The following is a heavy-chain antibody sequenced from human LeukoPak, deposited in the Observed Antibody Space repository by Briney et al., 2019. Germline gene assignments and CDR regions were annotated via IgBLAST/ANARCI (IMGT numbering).Heavy chain of an antibody. CDR3: ARIPRDSSSWRAFDI. J-gene: IGHJ3*02. D-gene: IGHD6-13*01. CDR1: GFSLSTSGMC. V-gene: IGHV2-70*11. Sequence: SGPTLVNPTQTLTLTCTFSGFSLSTSGMCVSWIRQPPGKALEWLARIDWGDDKYYSTSLKTRLTISKDTSKNQVVLTMTNMDPVDTATYYCARIPRDSSSWRAFDIWGQGTMVTVSS. CDR2: IDWGDDK.